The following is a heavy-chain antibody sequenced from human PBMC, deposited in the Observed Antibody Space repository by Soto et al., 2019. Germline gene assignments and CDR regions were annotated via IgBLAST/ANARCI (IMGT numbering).Heavy chain of an antibody. CDR2: IYYSGST. CDR1: GGSISSYY. Sequence: SETLSLTCTVSGGSISSYYWSWIRQPPGKGLKWIGYIYYSGSTNYNPSLKSRVTISVDTSKNQFSLKLSSVTAADTAVYYCAKVNDFWTGYYSTNWFDPWGQGTLVTVSS. V-gene: IGHV4-59*01. CDR3: AKVNDFWTGYYSTNWFDP. D-gene: IGHD3-3*01. J-gene: IGHJ5*02.